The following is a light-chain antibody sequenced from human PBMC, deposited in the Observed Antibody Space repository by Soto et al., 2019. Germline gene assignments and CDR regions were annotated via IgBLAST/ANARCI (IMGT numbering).Light chain of an antibody. Sequence: EIVLTQSPGTLSLSPGERATLSCRASQSVTSSSLAWYQQKSGQAPRLLIYGTSNRATGIPDRFSGSGSGTEFTLTISRLEPEDFAVYYCHQFGSSPPRTFGQGTKVDI. V-gene: IGKV3-20*01. CDR1: QSVTSSS. CDR2: GTS. J-gene: IGKJ1*01. CDR3: HQFGSSPPRT.